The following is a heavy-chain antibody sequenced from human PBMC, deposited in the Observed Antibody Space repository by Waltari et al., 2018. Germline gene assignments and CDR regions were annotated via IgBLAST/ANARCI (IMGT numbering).Heavy chain of an antibody. Sequence: QVQLQESGPGLVKPSETLSLTRTVSGGSISRYYWSWIRQPPGQGLEWIGYIYYSGSTNYNPSLKSRVTISVYTSKNQFCLKLSSVTAADTAVYYCARGSNYYDSTGDGFDPWGQGTLVTVSS. V-gene: IGHV4-59*01. CDR1: GGSISRYY. D-gene: IGHD3-22*01. CDR2: IYYSGST. J-gene: IGHJ5*02. CDR3: ARGSNYYDSTGDGFDP.